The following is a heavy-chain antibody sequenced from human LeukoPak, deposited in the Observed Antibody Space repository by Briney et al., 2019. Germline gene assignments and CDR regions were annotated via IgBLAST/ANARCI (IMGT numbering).Heavy chain of an antibody. D-gene: IGHD6-19*01. CDR1: GYTFTSYG. V-gene: IGHV1-18*01. Sequence: ASVKVSCKASGYTFTSYGISWVRQAPGQGLEWMGWISAYNGNTNYAQKLQGRVTMTTDTSTSTAYMELRSLGSDDTAVYYCARDHLRYSSDWPMPYDYWGQGTLVTISS. CDR3: ARDHLRYSSDWPMPYDY. CDR2: ISAYNGNT. J-gene: IGHJ4*02.